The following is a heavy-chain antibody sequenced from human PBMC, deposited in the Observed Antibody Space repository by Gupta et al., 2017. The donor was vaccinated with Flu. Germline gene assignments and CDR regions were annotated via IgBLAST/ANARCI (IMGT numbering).Heavy chain of an antibody. D-gene: IGHD3-16*01. CDR2: INSDGSST. J-gene: IGHJ4*02. Sequence: WVRQAPGKGLVWVSRINSDGSSTSYADSVKGRFTISRDNAKNTLYLQMNSLIAEDTAVYYCARGPGGWLPDYWGQGTLVTVSS. V-gene: IGHV3-74*01. CDR3: ARGPGGWLPDY.